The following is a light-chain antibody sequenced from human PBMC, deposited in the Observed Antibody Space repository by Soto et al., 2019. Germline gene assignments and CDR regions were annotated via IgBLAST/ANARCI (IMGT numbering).Light chain of an antibody. CDR2: DVS. Sequence: QSVLTQPASVSGSPGQSITISCTGTSSDVGGYNYVSWYQQHPGKAPKLMIYDVSNRPSGVSNRFSGSKSDNTASLTISGLQAEDEADYYCSSYTSSSTLYVFGTGTKVTVL. CDR1: SSDVGGYNY. J-gene: IGLJ1*01. CDR3: SSYTSSSTLYV. V-gene: IGLV2-14*01.